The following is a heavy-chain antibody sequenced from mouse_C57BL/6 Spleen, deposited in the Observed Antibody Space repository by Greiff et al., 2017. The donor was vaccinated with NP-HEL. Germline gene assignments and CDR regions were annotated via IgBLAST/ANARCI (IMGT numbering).Heavy chain of an antibody. CDR3: ARRGDYSLYWYFDV. D-gene: IGHD2-12*01. J-gene: IGHJ1*03. V-gene: IGHV8-12*01. Sequence: QVTLQESGPGILQSSQTLSLTCSFSGFSLSTSGMGVSWIRQPSGQGLEWLAHLYWDDDNRYHPFLKSRLTISKDTSRNQVSLKMTSGDTADTATYYCARRGDYSLYWYFDVWGTGTTVTVSS. CDR2: LYWDDDN. CDR1: GFSLSTSGMG.